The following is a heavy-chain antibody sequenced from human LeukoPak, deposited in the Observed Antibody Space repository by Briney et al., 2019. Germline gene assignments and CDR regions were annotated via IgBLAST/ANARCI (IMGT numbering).Heavy chain of an antibody. CDR1: GFTFSSYS. CDR2: ISGSSSYI. CDR3: AVVPAVDY. Sequence: GGSLRLSCAASGFTFSSYSMNWVRQAPGKGLEWVPSISGSSSYIYYADSVKGRFTISRDNAKNSLYLQMNSLRAEDTAVYYCAVVPAVDYWGQGTLVTVSS. D-gene: IGHD2-2*01. J-gene: IGHJ4*02. V-gene: IGHV3-21*01.